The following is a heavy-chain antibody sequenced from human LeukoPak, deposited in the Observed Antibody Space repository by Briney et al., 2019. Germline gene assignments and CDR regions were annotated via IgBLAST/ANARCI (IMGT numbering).Heavy chain of an antibody. CDR1: GDSISSGGFY. CDR2: IYHGGNT. V-gene: IGHV4-61*08. J-gene: IGHJ4*02. Sequence: SETLSLTCTVSGDSISSGGFYWSWIRQPPGKGLEWIGYIYHGGNTYSNPSLKSRVTISVDTSKNQFSLKLSSVTAADTAVYYCARGAVACDYWGQGTLVTVSS. CDR3: ARGAVACDY. D-gene: IGHD6-19*01.